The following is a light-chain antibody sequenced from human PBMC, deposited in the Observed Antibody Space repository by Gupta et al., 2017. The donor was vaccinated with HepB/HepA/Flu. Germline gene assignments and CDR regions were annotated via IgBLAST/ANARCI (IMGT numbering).Light chain of an antibody. CDR3: QRRSSRLT. CDR2: AAS. J-gene: IGKJ4*01. CDR1: QSGSNY. V-gene: IGKV3-11*01. Sequence: IVLTQSPATLSLSRGERATISCRASQSGSNYLAWHQQQPGQAPRLLIYAASNRSTGIPARFSGSGSGTVFTLTITCLEPEDVAFYYCQRRSSRLTFGGGTKVEIK.